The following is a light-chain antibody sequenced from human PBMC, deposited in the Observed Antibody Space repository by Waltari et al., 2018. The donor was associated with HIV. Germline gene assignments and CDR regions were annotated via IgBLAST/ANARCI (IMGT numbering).Light chain of an antibody. J-gene: IGLJ2*01. Sequence: SYVLTQPPSVSVAPGKTARITCGGNNIARKSVHWYQHKPGQAPVLVISDESDRPSGIPERFSGSNSGNTATLTISRVEAGDEADYYCQVWDSSGDHPLFGGGTKLTVL. CDR3: QVWDSSGDHPL. CDR2: DES. V-gene: IGLV3-21*04. CDR1: NIARKS.